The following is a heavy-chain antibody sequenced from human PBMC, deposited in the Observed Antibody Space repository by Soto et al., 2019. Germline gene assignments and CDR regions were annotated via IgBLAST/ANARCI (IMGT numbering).Heavy chain of an antibody. CDR1: GGSISSYY. CDR3: ARLTTDWFDP. Sequence: SETLSLTCTVSGGSISSYYWSWIRQPPGKGLEWIGYIYYSGSTNYNPSLKSRVTISVDTSKNQFSLKLSSVSAADTAVYYCARLTTDWFDPWGQGTLVTVSS. CDR2: IYYSGST. J-gene: IGHJ5*02. V-gene: IGHV4-59*01.